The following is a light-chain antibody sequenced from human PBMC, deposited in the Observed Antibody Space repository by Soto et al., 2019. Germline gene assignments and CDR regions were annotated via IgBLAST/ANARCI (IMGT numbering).Light chain of an antibody. Sequence: SVLTPPPPLSGSSGQSIPLSRPGNSCDVGGYNYVSWYQQHPGKAPKLMIYDVGNRPSGVSNRFSGSKSGNTASLTISGLQAEDEADYYCSSYTSSSTLYVFGTGTKVTVL. J-gene: IGLJ1*01. CDR3: SSYTSSSTLYV. CDR1: SCDVGGYNY. V-gene: IGLV2-14*01. CDR2: DVG.